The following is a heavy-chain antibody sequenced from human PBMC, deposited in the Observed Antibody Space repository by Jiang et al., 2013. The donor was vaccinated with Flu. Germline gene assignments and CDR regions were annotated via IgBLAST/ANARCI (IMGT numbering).Heavy chain of an antibody. CDR1: GFTFSSYG. Sequence: PGRSLRLSCAASGFTFSSYGMHWVRQAPGKGLEWVAVIWYDGSNKYYADSVKGRFTISRDNSKNTLYLQMNSPRAEDTAVYYCARDHYYDSSGYYPRFNDAFGIWGQGTMVTVSS. D-gene: IGHD3-22*01. J-gene: IGHJ3*02. CDR2: IWYDGSNK. V-gene: IGHV3-33*01. CDR3: ARDHYYDSSGYYPRFNDAFGI.